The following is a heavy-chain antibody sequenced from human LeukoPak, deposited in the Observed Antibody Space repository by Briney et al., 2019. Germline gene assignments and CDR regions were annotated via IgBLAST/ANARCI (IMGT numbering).Heavy chain of an antibody. D-gene: IGHD2-2*01. CDR1: GFTFSTNA. CDR2: ISTNGDST. V-gene: IGHV3-64*02. CDR3: ARWGSTSCYDY. J-gene: IGHJ4*02. Sequence: PGGSLRLSCAASGFTFSTNAMHWVRQAPGKGLEYVSAISTNGDSTYYADSVKGRFTISRDNSKNTLFLQMGSLRADDMAVYYCARWGSTSCYDYWGQGTLVTVSS.